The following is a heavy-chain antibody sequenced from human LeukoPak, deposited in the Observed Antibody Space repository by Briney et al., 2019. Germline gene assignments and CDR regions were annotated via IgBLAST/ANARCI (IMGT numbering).Heavy chain of an antibody. Sequence: ASVKVSCKASGYTLTGYYMHWVRQAPGQGLEWMGWINPNSGGTNYAQKFQGRVTMTRDTSISTAYMELSRLRSGDTAVYYCARVGMYSSSWFPADYWGQGTLVTVSS. CDR1: GYTLTGYY. V-gene: IGHV1-2*02. CDR2: INPNSGGT. D-gene: IGHD6-13*01. J-gene: IGHJ4*02. CDR3: ARVGMYSSSWFPADY.